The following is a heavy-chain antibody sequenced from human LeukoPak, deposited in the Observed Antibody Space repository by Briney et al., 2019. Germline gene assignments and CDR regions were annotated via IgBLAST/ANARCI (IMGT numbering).Heavy chain of an antibody. D-gene: IGHD1-26*01. CDR2: IYPGDSDT. CDR1: GYSFTSYW. Sequence: PGESLKISCKGSGYSFTSYWIGWVRQMPGKGLEWMGIIYPGDSDTRYSPSFQGQVTISADKSISTAYLQWSSLKASDTAMYYCARPYWYSGSYPGAFDIWGQGTMVTVSS. CDR3: ARPYWYSGSYPGAFDI. V-gene: IGHV5-51*01. J-gene: IGHJ3*02.